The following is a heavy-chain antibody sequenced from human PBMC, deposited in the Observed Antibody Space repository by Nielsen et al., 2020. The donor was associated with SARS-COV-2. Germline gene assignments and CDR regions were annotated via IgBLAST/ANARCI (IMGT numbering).Heavy chain of an antibody. V-gene: IGHV3-30*03. J-gene: IGHJ6*02. CDR3: ATETGPLSLGYYGMDV. CDR2: ISYEGTKK. D-gene: IGHD1-14*01. Sequence: GESLKISCEASGFTFNNYGFYWVRQAPGKGLEWVASISYEGTKKYYGDSLTGRFTISRDNVKNSLYLQMNSLRAEDTALYHCATETGPLSLGYYGMDVWGQGTTVTVS. CDR1: GFTFNNYG.